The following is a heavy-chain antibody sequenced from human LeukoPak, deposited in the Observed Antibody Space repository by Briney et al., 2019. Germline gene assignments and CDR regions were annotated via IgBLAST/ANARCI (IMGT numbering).Heavy chain of an antibody. V-gene: IGHV3-48*03. CDR2: ISSSGSTI. CDR1: GFTFSSYE. D-gene: IGHD5-18*01. CDR3: ARDPGYSYGLDY. J-gene: IGHJ4*02. Sequence: GGSLRLSCAASGFTFSSYEMNWVRQAPGKGLEWVSYISSSGSTIYYADSVKGRFTISRDNAKNSLYLQMNSLRADDTAVYYCARDPGYSYGLDYWGQGTLVTVSS.